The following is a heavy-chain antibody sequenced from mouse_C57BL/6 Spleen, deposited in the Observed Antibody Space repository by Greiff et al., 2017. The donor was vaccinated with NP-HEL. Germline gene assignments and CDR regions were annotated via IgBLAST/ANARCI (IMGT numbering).Heavy chain of an antibody. CDR1: GFNIKDYY. CDR2: IDPEDGDT. Sequence: EVQLQQSGAELVKPGASVKLSCTASGFNIKDYYMHWVKQRTEQGLEWIGRIDPEDGDTKYAPKFQGKATITADTSSNTAYLQLSSLTSEDTAVYYCARGYDYDGDYYAMDYWGQGTSVTVSS. D-gene: IGHD2-4*01. CDR3: ARGYDYDGDYYAMDY. V-gene: IGHV14-2*01. J-gene: IGHJ4*01.